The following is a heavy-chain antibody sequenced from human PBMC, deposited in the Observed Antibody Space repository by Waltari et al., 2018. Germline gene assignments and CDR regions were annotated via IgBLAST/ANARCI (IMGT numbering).Heavy chain of an antibody. CDR2: IIPSFGTA. CDR3: ASEVDTAYFFDY. D-gene: IGHD5-18*01. Sequence: QVQLVQSGAEVKKPGSSVKVSCKASGGTFSSYAISWVRQAPGKGLEWMGGIIPSFGTANYAQKFQGRVTITADESTSTAYMELSSLRSEDTAVYYCASEVDTAYFFDYWGQGTLVIVSS. CDR1: GGTFSSYA. J-gene: IGHJ4*02. V-gene: IGHV1-69*01.